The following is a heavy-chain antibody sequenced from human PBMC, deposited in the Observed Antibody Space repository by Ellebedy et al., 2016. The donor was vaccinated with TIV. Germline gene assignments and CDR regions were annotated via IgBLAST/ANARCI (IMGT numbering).Heavy chain of an antibody. CDR3: ARDRGFDWLPRLVYHGVDV. J-gene: IGHJ6*02. V-gene: IGHV4-59*01. Sequence: MPSETLSLTCSVSGGSIRNYYWAWIRQPPGKGLEWIGFINYSGTTNYNPSLKSRVTMSVDTSKNPLSLTLTSVTAADTAVYYCARDRGFDWLPRLVYHGVDVWGQGTTVTVSS. CDR2: INYSGTT. CDR1: GGSIRNYY. D-gene: IGHD3-9*01.